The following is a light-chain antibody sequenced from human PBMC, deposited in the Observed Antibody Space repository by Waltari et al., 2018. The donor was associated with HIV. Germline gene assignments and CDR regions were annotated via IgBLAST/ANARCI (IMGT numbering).Light chain of an antibody. CDR2: VKN. V-gene: IGLV1-44*01. CDR3: ASWDDSLNGPV. J-gene: IGLJ2*01. CDR1: SSTLGSNP. Sequence: QSVLTPPPSTSRTPRQRVTIPCSGISSTLGSNPLSWFQQFPGKAPKVLIYVKNKRPSGVPVRFSGSKSGTSASLAIGGLQSEDEADYYCASWDDSLNGPVFGGGTTLTVL.